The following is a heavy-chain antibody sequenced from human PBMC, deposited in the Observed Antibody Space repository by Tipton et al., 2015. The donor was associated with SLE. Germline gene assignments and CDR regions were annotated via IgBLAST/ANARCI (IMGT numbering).Heavy chain of an antibody. J-gene: IGHJ6*02. CDR3: ARDQLVLGGMDL. V-gene: IGHV1-46*01. Sequence: QSGPEVKKPGASVIVSCKASGYTFINHYIHWVRQAPGQGLEWMGIIDPSGGTTTYAQKFQGRVTMTSHSSTSTAYMELSSLRSEDTAVYYCARDQLVLGGMDLWGQGATVIVFS. CDR2: IDPSGGTT. D-gene: IGHD4/OR15-4a*01. CDR1: GYTFINHY.